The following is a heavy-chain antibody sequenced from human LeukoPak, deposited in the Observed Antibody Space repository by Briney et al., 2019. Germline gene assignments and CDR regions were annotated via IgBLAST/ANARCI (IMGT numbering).Heavy chain of an antibody. D-gene: IGHD4-17*01. Sequence: GGSLRLSCAASEFDFSTHAMTWVRQAPGKGLEWVSAISISGTKTYYADSVKGRFSISRDNSKNTLYLQMYSLRAEDTAVYYCANEIRPNDYWGQGTLVTVSS. J-gene: IGHJ4*02. CDR1: EFDFSTHA. CDR3: ANEIRPNDY. V-gene: IGHV3-23*01. CDR2: ISISGTKT.